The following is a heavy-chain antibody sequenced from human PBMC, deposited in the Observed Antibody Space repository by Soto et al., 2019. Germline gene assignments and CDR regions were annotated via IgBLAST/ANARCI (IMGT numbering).Heavy chain of an antibody. J-gene: IGHJ4*02. D-gene: IGHD1-26*01. CDR2: IYYSGST. CDR1: GGSISSSSYY. CDR3: ARRSAGTIFDY. V-gene: IGHV4-39*01. Sequence: QLQLQESGPGLVKPSETLSLTCTVSGGSISSSSYYWGWIRQPPGKGLEWIGNIYYSGSTNSNPSHTSPVTISVDTSTHQFSRKLRSVTAADTAVDYGARRSAGTIFDYWGQGPLVTVSS.